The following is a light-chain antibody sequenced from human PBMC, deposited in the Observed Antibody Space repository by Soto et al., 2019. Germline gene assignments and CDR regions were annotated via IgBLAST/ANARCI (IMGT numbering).Light chain of an antibody. CDR1: QGISSY. V-gene: IGKV1-9*01. CDR3: QQLNSYPPLT. CDR2: AAS. J-gene: IGKJ4*01. Sequence: IPFTQSPSSLSASLGDRGTIPCRASQGISSYLAWYQQKPGKAPKLLIYAASTLQSGVPSRFSGSGSGTDFTLTISSLQPEDFATYYCQQLNSYPPLTFGGGTKVDIK.